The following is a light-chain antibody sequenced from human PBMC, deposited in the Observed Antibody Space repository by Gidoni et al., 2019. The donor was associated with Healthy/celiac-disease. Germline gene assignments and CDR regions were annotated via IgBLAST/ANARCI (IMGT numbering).Light chain of an antibody. V-gene: IGKV1-5*03. CDR1: QSISSW. CDR2: KAS. Sequence: DIQMTQSPSTLSASVGDRVTITCRASQSISSWLAWYQQKQGKAPKLLIYKASSLESGVPSRFSGSGSGTEFTLTISSLQPDDFATYYCQQYNSYSQTFGQXTKVEIK. J-gene: IGKJ1*01. CDR3: QQYNSYSQT.